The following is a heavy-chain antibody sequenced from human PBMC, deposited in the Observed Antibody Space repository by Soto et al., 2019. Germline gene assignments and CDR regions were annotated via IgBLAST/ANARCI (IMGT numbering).Heavy chain of an antibody. Sequence: ASVKVSCKASGYTFTGYYMHWVRQAPGQGLEWMGWINPNSGGTNYAQKFQGRVTMTRDTSISTAYMELSRLRSDDTAVYYCARVHDQYYYDSSGPFDYWGQGILVTVS. CDR2: INPNSGGT. CDR1: GYTFTGYY. CDR3: ARVHDQYYYDSSGPFDY. V-gene: IGHV1-2*02. D-gene: IGHD3-22*01. J-gene: IGHJ4*02.